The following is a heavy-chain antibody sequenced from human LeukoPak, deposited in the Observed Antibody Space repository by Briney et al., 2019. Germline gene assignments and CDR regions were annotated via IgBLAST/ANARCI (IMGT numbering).Heavy chain of an antibody. V-gene: IGHV1-18*04. D-gene: IGHD3-22*01. J-gene: IGHJ3*01. CDR3: ARDLIVVVGDVFDL. CDR2: VSPSSGHT. CDR1: GYTFTDYF. Sequence: ASVKVSCKNSGYTFTDYFMHWVRQAPGQGLEWMGWVSPSSGHTNYTQNLQDRVTMTTDTPTNTAYMELRSLRSDDTAVYYCARDLIVVVGDVFDLWGQGTMVTVSS.